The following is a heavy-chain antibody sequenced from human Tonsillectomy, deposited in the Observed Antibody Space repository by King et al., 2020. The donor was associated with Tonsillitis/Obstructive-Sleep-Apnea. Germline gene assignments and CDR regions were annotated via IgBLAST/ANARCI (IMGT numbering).Heavy chain of an antibody. D-gene: IGHD6-19*01. V-gene: IGHV3-21*01. Sequence: QLVQSGGGLVKPGGSLRLSCAASGFAFSSYSMSWVRQAPGKGLEWVSTINTENYIYYAGQVKGRLTIHRDNAQNALYLQMDSLGAEDTAVYYCARDSSGWSRDYWGQGTLVTVSS. CDR1: GFAFSSYS. CDR2: INTENYI. J-gene: IGHJ4*02. CDR3: ARDSSGWSRDY.